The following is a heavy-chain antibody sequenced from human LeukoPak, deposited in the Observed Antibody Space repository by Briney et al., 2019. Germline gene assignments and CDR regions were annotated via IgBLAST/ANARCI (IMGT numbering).Heavy chain of an antibody. D-gene: IGHD6-13*01. CDR1: GFTFSSYS. V-gene: IGHV3-30*03. Sequence: GGSLRLSCAASGFTFSSYSMNWVRQAPGKGLEWVAVISYDGSNKYYADSVKGRFTISRDNSKNTLYLQMNSLRAEDTAVYYCAREFFISDAGLYSSSWYVNWFDPCGQGTLVTVSS. J-gene: IGHJ5*02. CDR3: AREFFISDAGLYSSSWYVNWFDP. CDR2: ISYDGSNK.